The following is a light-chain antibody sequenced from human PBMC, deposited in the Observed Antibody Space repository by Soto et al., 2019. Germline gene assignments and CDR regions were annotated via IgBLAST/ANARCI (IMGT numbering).Light chain of an antibody. CDR3: RQLTHVPYT. Sequence: DVVLSQTLLSSPVTLGQPASFSCRSSQNLAFNNGDTYLSWLQQRPGQPPRLLIYKVSNRFSGVPDRFSGSGAGTDFTLKISRVEAEDVGVYYCRQLTHVPYTLGQGTKLEIK. CDR1: QNLAFNNGDTY. V-gene: IGKV2-24*01. CDR2: KVS. J-gene: IGKJ2*01.